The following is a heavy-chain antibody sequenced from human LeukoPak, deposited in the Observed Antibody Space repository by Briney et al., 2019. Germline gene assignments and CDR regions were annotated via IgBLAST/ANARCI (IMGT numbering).Heavy chain of an antibody. Sequence: SVKVSCKASGGTFGSYAISWVRQAPGQGLEWMGGIIPIFGTANYAQKFQGRVTITADESTSTAYMELSSLRSEDTAVYYCARSREERYYYDSSGYYFECHYWGQGTLVTVSS. CDR1: GGTFGSYA. CDR2: IIPIFGTA. J-gene: IGHJ4*02. V-gene: IGHV1-69*13. D-gene: IGHD3-22*01. CDR3: ARSREERYYYDSSGYYFECHY.